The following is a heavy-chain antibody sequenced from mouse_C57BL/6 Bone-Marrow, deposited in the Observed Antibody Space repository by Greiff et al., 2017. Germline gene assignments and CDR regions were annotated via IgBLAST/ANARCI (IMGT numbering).Heavy chain of an antibody. J-gene: IGHJ2*01. D-gene: IGHD2-5*01. Sequence: VQLQQPGAELVMPGASVKLSCKASGYTFTSYWMHWVKQRPGQGLEWIGEIDPSDSYTNYNQTFKGKSTLTVDKSSSTAYMQLSSLTSEDSAVDYCARGDSNYDFDYWGQGTTLTVSS. CDR2: IDPSDSYT. CDR3: ARGDSNYDFDY. CDR1: GYTFTSYW. V-gene: IGHV1-69*01.